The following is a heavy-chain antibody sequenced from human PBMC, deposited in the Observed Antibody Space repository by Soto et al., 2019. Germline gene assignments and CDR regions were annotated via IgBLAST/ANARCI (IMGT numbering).Heavy chain of an antibody. V-gene: IGHV3-33*01. CDR1: GFTFGTSA. CDR2: IWFDGSDK. J-gene: IGHJ4*02. Sequence: GGSLRLSCAASGFTFGTSAMHWSRQAPGKGLEWVAVIWFDGSDKYYADSVKGRFTISRDNSWNMVFLQMNGLRAEDTALYYCARDLSHSSGYPSRPPVRWGQGT. CDR3: ARDLSHSSGYPSRPPVR. D-gene: IGHD3-22*01.